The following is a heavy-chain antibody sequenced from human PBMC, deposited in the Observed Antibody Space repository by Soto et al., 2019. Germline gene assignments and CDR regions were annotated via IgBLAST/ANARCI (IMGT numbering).Heavy chain of an antibody. Sequence: SETLSLTCSVSGGSISGSYWSWTRQSPGKGLEWLGYVYYTGSTNYSPSLRGRVSISVDTSKNEFSLRLSSVTAADTAVYFCARSVAVPGAHIDYWGQGTQVTVSS. CDR2: VYYTGST. CDR3: ARSVAVPGAHIDY. CDR1: GGSISGSY. V-gene: IGHV4-59*01. J-gene: IGHJ4*02. D-gene: IGHD6-19*01.